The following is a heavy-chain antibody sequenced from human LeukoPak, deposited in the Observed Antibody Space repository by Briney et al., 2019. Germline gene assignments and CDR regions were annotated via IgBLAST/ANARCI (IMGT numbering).Heavy chain of an antibody. CDR3: ARVDTVTTTFDY. Sequence: SETLSLTCTVSGGSISSYYWSWIRQPPGKGLEWIGYIYDSGSTNYNPSLKSRVTISVDTSKNQFSLRLNSVTAADTAVYYCARVDTVTTTFDYWGQGTLVTVSS. CDR1: GGSISSYY. J-gene: IGHJ4*02. V-gene: IGHV4-59*01. CDR2: IYDSGST. D-gene: IGHD4-17*01.